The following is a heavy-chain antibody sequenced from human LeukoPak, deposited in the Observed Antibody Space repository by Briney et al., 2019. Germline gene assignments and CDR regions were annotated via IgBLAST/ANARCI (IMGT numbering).Heavy chain of an antibody. CDR1: GFTFSSYA. V-gene: IGHV3-23*01. Sequence: GGSLRLSCAASGFTFSSYAMSWVRQAPGKGLEWVSAISGSGGSTYYADSVKGRFTISRDNSKNTLYLQMNSLRAEDTAVYYCAKAPAYCSSTGCQFYYYYGMDVWGQGTTVTVSS. CDR3: AKAPAYCSSTGCQFYYYYGMDV. CDR2: ISGSGGST. J-gene: IGHJ6*02. D-gene: IGHD2-2*01.